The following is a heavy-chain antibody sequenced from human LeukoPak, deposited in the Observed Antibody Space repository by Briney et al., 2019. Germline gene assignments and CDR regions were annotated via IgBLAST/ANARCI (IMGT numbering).Heavy chain of an antibody. CDR3: ASGGDMDY. J-gene: IGHJ4*02. V-gene: IGHV3-30*02. D-gene: IGHD2-21*02. CDR1: GFTFSSYG. CDR2: IRYDGSNK. Sequence: GGSLRLSCAASGFTFSSYGMHWVRQAPGKGLEWVAFIRYDGSNKYYADSVKGRFTISRDNAKNSLYLQMNSLRAEDTAVYYCASGGDMDYWGQGTLVTVSS.